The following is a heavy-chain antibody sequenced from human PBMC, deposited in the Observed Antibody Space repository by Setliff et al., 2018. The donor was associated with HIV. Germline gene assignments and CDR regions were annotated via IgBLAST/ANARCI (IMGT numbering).Heavy chain of an antibody. V-gene: IGHV4-59*08. CDR2: IYYSGST. CDR3: AGGPGTTSIDY. CDR1: GGSISSYY. J-gene: IGHJ4*02. Sequence: SETLSLTCTVSGGSISSYYWSWIRQPPGKGLEWIGYIYYSGSTNYNPSLKSRVTISVDTSKDQFSLRLSSVTAADTGVYYCAGGPGTTSIDYWAQGTLVTVSS. D-gene: IGHD1-26*01.